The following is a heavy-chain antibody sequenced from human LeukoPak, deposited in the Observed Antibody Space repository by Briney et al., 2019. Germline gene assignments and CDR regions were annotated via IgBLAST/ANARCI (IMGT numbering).Heavy chain of an antibody. CDR2: IIPIFGTP. D-gene: IGHD3-10*01. J-gene: IGHJ6*02. V-gene: IGHV1-69*01. Sequence: AASVKVSCTASGGTFSSYGISWVRQAPGQGLEWMGGIIPIFGTPNYAQKFQGRVTITADESTSTAYMELSSLRSEDTAVYYCARGSGTITMVRGVFYGMDVWGQGTTVTVSS. CDR3: ARGSGTITMVRGVFYGMDV. CDR1: GGTFSSYG.